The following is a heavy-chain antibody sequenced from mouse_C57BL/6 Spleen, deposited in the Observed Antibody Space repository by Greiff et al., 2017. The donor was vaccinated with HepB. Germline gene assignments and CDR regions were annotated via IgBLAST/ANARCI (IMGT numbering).Heavy chain of an antibody. CDR3: ARIYERGYFDY. D-gene: IGHD1-1*01. Sequence: EVMLVESGGGLVKPGGSLKLSCAASGFTFSSYTMSWVRQTPEKRLEWVATISGGGGNTYYPDSVKGRFTISRDNAKNTLYLQMSSLRSEDTALYYCARIYERGYFDYWGQGTTLTVSS. J-gene: IGHJ2*01. CDR1: GFTFSSYT. V-gene: IGHV5-9*01. CDR2: ISGGGGNT.